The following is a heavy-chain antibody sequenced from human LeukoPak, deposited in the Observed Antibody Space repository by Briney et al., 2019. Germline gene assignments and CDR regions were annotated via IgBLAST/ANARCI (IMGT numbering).Heavy chain of an antibody. V-gene: IGHV3-23*01. Sequence: PGGSLRLSCAASGFTFSSYAMSWVRQAPGKGLEWVSAISGSGGSTYYADSVKGRFTISRDNSKNTLYLQMNSLRAEDTAVYYCAKDWGSSWYGYYFDYWGQGTLVTVSS. D-gene: IGHD6-13*01. CDR2: ISGSGGST. J-gene: IGHJ4*02. CDR1: GFTFSSYA. CDR3: AKDWGSSWYGYYFDY.